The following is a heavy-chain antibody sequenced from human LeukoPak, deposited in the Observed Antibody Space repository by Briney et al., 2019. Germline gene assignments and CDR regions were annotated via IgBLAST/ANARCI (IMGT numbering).Heavy chain of an antibody. Sequence: SGGSLRLSCAAPGLNFSRYWMSWVRQAPGKGLEWVATIKPDGTEKYYVDSVKGRFTISRDNARNSLYLQMDSLRAEDTAVYYCARDASAYYWGQGTLITVSS. D-gene: IGHD3-3*01. CDR3: ARDASAYY. CDR1: GLNFSRYW. CDR2: IKPDGTEK. J-gene: IGHJ4*02. V-gene: IGHV3-7*01.